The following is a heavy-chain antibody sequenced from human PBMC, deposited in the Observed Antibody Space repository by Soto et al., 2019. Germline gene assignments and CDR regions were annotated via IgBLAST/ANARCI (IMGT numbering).Heavy chain of an antibody. CDR2: IYYSGNT. CDR3: ARDALSRDSI. CDR1: GGSISSSSYY. D-gene: IGHD3-22*01. Sequence: PSETLSLTCTVSGGSISSSSYYWGWIRQPPGKGLEWIGSIYYSGNTYYNPSLKSRVTISVDTAKNQFSLKLSSVTAADTAVYYCARDALSRDSIWGQGTLVTVSS. J-gene: IGHJ4*02. V-gene: IGHV4-39*07.